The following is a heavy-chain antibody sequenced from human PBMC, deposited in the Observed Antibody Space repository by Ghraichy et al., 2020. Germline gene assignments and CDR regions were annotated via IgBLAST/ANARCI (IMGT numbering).Heavy chain of an antibody. J-gene: IGHJ6*02. D-gene: IGHD6-13*01. Sequence: GGSLRLSCAASGFTFSSYSMNWVRQAPGKGLEWVSYISSSSSSTIYYADSVNGRFTISRDNAKNSLYLQMNSLRDEDTAVYYCARMSARGMDVWGQGTTVTVSS. V-gene: IGHV3-48*02. CDR2: ISSSSSSTI. CDR1: GFTFSSYS. CDR3: ARMSARGMDV.